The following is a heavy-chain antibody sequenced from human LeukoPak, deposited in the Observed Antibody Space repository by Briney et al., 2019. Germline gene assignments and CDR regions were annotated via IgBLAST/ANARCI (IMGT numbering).Heavy chain of an antibody. D-gene: IGHD3-22*01. CDR1: GGSTSSSNW. V-gene: IGHV4-4*02. Sequence: PSGTLSLTCAVSGGSTSSSNWWSWVRQPPGKGLEWIGYIYHSGSTYYNPSLKSRVTISVDRSKNQFSLKLSSVTAADTAVYYCARYPIVVVPHAFDIWGQGTMVTVSS. CDR3: ARYPIVVVPHAFDI. CDR2: IYHSGST. J-gene: IGHJ3*02.